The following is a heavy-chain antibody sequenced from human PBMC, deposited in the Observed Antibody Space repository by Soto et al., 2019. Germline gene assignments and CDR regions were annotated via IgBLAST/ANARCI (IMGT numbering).Heavy chain of an antibody. V-gene: IGHV3-74*01. CDR1: GISISNSW. D-gene: IGHD3-10*01. CDR3: ATDEGGGLNY. CDR2: INNVGSII. Sequence: PGGSLRLSCAVSGISISNSWMHWIRQIPGKGLVWVSHINNVGSIINYADSVRGRFTIYRDNAGNTLYLQMNSLGVEDTATYYCATDEGGGLNYWGQGTSVTVSS. J-gene: IGHJ4*02.